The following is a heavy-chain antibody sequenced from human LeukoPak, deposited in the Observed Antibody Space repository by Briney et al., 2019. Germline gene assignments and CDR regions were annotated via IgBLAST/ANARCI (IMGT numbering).Heavy chain of an antibody. V-gene: IGHV4-34*01. CDR3: AGGGAYGSSSNTFDY. Sequence: SETLSLTCAVYGGSFSGYYWSWIRQPPGKGLEWIGEINHSGSTNYNPSLKSRVTISVDTSKNQFSLKLSSVTAADTAVYSGAGGGAYGSSSNTFDYGGQGTLVTVSS. CDR2: INHSGST. CDR1: GGSFSGYY. D-gene: IGHD6-6*01. J-gene: IGHJ4*02.